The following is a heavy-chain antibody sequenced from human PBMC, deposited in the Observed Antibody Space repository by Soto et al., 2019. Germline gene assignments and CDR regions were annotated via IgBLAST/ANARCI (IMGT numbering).Heavy chain of an antibody. J-gene: IGHJ3*01. CDR3: AHAFGGTSWPNDAFDV. CDR1: GFSFAADGVG. Sequence: QITLKESGPTLVKPTQTLALTCIFSGFSFAADGVGVGWSRQPPGKALEWLALIYWDDDTRYRASLKSRLTITKDSSKNQVVLTMTNMDPVDTATYYCAHAFGGTSWPNDAFDVWGQGTVVTVSS. V-gene: IGHV2-5*02. D-gene: IGHD3-16*01. CDR2: IYWDDDT.